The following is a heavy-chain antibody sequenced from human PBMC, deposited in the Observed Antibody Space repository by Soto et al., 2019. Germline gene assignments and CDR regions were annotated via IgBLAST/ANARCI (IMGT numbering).Heavy chain of an antibody. CDR1: GASVSPCY. D-gene: IGHD3-22*01. V-gene: IGHV4-59*02. J-gene: IGHJ5*02. CDR2: MYFGGSF. Sequence: SETLSLTWNGSGASVSPCYWSWIRQPPGKGLEWIGFMYFGGSFNYNPSLTSRATISVETSKNQFSMKLTSVTASDTAVYYCARSYYDSTGFAVDPSGQGTLVTVS. CDR3: ARSYYDSTGFAVDP.